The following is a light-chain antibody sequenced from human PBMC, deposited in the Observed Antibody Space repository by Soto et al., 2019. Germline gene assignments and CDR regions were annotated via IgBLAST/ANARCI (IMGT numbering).Light chain of an antibody. V-gene: IGKV1-39*01. CDR2: STS. CDR1: QSISIY. CDR3: QQSFSTPWT. Sequence: DIQMTQSPSSLSASVGDRVTITCRASQSISIYLHWYQWKPGKAPKLLIYSTSNLKSGVPSRFSGSGSGTDFTLTISSLQPEDFATYYCQQSFSTPWTFGQGTNVEIQ. J-gene: IGKJ1*01.